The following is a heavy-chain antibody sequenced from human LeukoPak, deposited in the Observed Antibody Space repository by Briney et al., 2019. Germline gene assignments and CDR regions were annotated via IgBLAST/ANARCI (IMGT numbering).Heavy chain of an antibody. D-gene: IGHD4-17*01. CDR1: GYTFTSYA. J-gene: IGHJ4*02. CDR2: INAGNGNT. CDR3: ARRPPGDGDSYTGFFDY. V-gene: IGHV1-3*01. Sequence: ASVKVSCKASGYTFTSYAMHWVRQAPGQRLEWMGWINAGNGNTKYSQKFQGRVTITRDTSASTAYMELSSLRSEDTAVYYCARRPPGDGDSYTGFFDYWGQGTLVTVSS.